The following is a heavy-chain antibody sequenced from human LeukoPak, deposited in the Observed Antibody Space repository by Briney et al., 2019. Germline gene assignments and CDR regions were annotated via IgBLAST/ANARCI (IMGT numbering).Heavy chain of an antibody. CDR1: GFTFSNYA. CDR2: ISYDGSDK. CDR3: ARDWGRRYSSGWYGDFDY. D-gene: IGHD6-19*01. Sequence: GGSLRLSCAASGFTFSNYAMHWDRQAPGKELEWVAVISYDGSDKYYADSVKGRFTISRDNSKNTLYLQMNSLRPEDTAVYYCARDWGRRYSSGWYGDFDYWGQGTLVTVSS. J-gene: IGHJ4*02. V-gene: IGHV3-30-3*01.